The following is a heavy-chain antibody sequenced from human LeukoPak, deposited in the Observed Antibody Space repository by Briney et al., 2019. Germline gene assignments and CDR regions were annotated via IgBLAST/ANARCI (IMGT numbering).Heavy chain of an antibody. CDR1: GFTFSSYA. D-gene: IGHD4-23*01. J-gene: IGHJ4*02. CDR3: ASYGGNSG. CDR2: ITYDGSNK. V-gene: IGHV3-30-3*01. Sequence: GGSLRLSCAASGFTFSSYAMHWVRQAPGKGLEWVAVITYDGSNKYYADSVKGRFTISRDNAKNSLYLQMNSLRAEDTAVYYCASYGGNSGWGQGTLVTVSS.